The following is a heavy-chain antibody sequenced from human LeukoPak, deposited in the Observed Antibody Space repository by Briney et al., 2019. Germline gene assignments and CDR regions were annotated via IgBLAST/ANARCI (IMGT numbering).Heavy chain of an antibody. J-gene: IGHJ5*02. CDR3: ARPKTGPFGWFDP. V-gene: IGHV1-2*02. CDR2: INPNSGGT. D-gene: IGHD2/OR15-2a*01. Sequence: ASVKVSCKASGYTFTGYYMHWVRQAPGQGLEWMGWINPNSGGTNYAQKFQGRVTMTRDTSISTAYMELSRLRSDDTAVYYCARPKTGPFGWFDPWGQGTLVTVSS. CDR1: GYTFTGYY.